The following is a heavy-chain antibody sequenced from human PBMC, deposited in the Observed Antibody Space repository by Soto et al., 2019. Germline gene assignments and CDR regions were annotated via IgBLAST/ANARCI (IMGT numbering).Heavy chain of an antibody. CDR2: ISYDGSNK. D-gene: IGHD1-1*01. V-gene: IGHV3-30-3*01. CDR3: ARSKTGTIDY. CDR1: GFTFSSYV. J-gene: IGHJ4*02. Sequence: QVQLVESGGGVVQPGRSLRLSCAASGFTFSSYVMHWVRQAPGKGLEWVAVISYDGSNKYYADSVKGRFTISRDNSKNTLYLQMNSLRAEDTAVYYCARSKTGTIDYWGQGTLVTVSS.